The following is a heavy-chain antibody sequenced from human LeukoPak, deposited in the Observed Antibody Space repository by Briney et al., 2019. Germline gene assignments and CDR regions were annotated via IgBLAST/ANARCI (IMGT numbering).Heavy chain of an antibody. CDR3: ARSYYSDSSGYYYLVY. D-gene: IGHD3-22*01. V-gene: IGHV4-59*01. Sequence: SETLSLTXTVSGGSISSYYWNWIRQPPGKGLEWIGYIYYSGSTNYNPSLKSRVTISVDTSKNQFSLNLSSVTAADTAVYYCARSYYSDSSGYYYLVYWGQGTLVTVSS. CDR1: GGSISSYY. CDR2: IYYSGST. J-gene: IGHJ4*02.